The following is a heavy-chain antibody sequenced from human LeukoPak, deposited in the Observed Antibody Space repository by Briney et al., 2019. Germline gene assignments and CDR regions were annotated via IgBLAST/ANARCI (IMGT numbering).Heavy chain of an antibody. D-gene: IGHD3-22*01. CDR2: ISPHTANT. V-gene: IGHV1-18*01. CDR3: ARVVYYDSSGYFDN. CDR1: GYPFNLYG. J-gene: IGHJ4*02. Sequence: ASVKVSCKASGYPFNLYGITWLRQAPGQGLEWLGWISPHTANTNYVQNLQDRVTLTTDTSTSTVYMQLRSLRSDDTAVYYCARVVYYDSSGYFDNWGQGTLVTVSS.